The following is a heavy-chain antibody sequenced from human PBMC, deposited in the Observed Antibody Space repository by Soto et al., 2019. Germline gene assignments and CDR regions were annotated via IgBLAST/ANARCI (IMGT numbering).Heavy chain of an antibody. CDR2: ISSSSSYI. Sequence: GGSLRLSCAASGFTFSSYSMNWVRQAPGKGLEWVSSISSSSSYIYYADSVKGRFTISRDNAKNSLYLQMNSLRAEDTAVYYCAGGESKYYYDSRGYYLYYYYYYGMDVWGQGTTVTVSS. D-gene: IGHD3-22*01. V-gene: IGHV3-21*01. CDR1: GFTFSSYS. J-gene: IGHJ6*02. CDR3: AGGESKYYYDSRGYYLYYYYYYGMDV.